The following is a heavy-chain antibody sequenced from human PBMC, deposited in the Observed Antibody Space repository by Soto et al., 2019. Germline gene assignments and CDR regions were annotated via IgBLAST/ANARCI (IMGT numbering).Heavy chain of an antibody. J-gene: IGHJ4*02. CDR3: ARGERQRQRYY. D-gene: IGHD1-1*01. V-gene: IGHV4-31*03. CDR2: IYYSGST. CDR1: GCSISSGGYS. Sequence: PSETLSLTCTVSGCSISSGGYSWSWIRQHPGKGLEWIGYIYYSGSTYYNPSLKSRVTISVDKSKNQFSLKLSSVTDADTAVYNCARGERQRQRYYWGQGTLVTVSS.